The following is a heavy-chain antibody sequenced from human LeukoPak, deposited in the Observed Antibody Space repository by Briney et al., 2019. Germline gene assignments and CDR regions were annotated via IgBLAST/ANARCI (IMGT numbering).Heavy chain of an antibody. CDR2: IYYSGST. CDR1: GGSISSSSYY. J-gene: IGHJ6*03. CDR3: ARGRYCSSTSCYRFYYYMDV. D-gene: IGHD2-2*02. V-gene: IGHV4-39*01. Sequence: PSETLSLTCTVSGGSISSSSYYWGWIRQPPGKGLEWIGSIYYSGSTYYNPSLKSRVTISVDTSKNQFSLKRSSVTAADTAVYYCARGRYCSSTSCYRFYYYMDVWGKGTTVTVSS.